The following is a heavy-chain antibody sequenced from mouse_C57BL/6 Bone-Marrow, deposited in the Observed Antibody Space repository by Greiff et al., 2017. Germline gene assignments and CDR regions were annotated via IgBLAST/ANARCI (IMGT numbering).Heavy chain of an antibody. CDR3: ARGRFGNSVAY. CDR1: GYTFTSYW. Sequence: QVQLQQPGAELVKPGASVKLSCKASGYTFTSYWMHWVKQTPGQGLEWIGMIHPNSGSTNYNEKFKSKATLTVDKSSSTAYMQRSSLTSEDSAVYYCARGRFGNSVAYWGQGTVVTVSA. V-gene: IGHV1-64*01. D-gene: IGHD2-1*01. J-gene: IGHJ3*01. CDR2: IHPNSGST.